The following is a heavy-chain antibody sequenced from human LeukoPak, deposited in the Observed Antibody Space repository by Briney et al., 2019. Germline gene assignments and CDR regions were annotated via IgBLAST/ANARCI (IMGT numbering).Heavy chain of an antibody. Sequence: PSETLSLTCTVSGGSISSGSYYWGWIRQPAGKAPEWIGRIFNTGSTSYNPSLKSRVTISVDTSKNQFSLNLRSVTAAGTAVYYCARDICGYNYGCFDSWGQGTLVTVSS. CDR3: ARDICGYNYGCFDS. D-gene: IGHD5-18*01. V-gene: IGHV4-61*02. CDR1: GGSISSGSYY. CDR2: IFNTGST. J-gene: IGHJ4*02.